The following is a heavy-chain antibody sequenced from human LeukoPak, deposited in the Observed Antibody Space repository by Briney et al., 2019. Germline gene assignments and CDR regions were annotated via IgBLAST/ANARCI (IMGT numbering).Heavy chain of an antibody. J-gene: IGHJ4*02. V-gene: IGHV1-46*01. D-gene: IGHD1-14*01. CDR3: ARSGELNYFDY. CDR2: INPSGGST. CDR1: GYTFTSYY. Sequence: ASVKVSCKASGYTFTSYYMHWVRQAPGQGLEWMGIINPSGGSTSYAQKFQGRVTMTRDTSTNTVYMELSSLRSDDTAVYYCARSGELNYFDYWGQGTLVTVSS.